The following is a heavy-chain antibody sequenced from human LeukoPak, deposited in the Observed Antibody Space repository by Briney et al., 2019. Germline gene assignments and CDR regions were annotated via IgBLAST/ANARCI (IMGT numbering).Heavy chain of an antibody. CDR2: IYYSGST. CDR3: ARDSGKYYYDSSGYCFDY. D-gene: IGHD3-22*01. V-gene: IGHV4-39*07. CDR1: GGSISSSSYY. J-gene: IGHJ4*02. Sequence: SETLSLTCTVSGGSISSSSYYWGWMRQPPGKGLEWIGSIYYSGSTYYNPSLKSRVTISVDTSKNQFSLKLSSVTAADTAVYYCARDSGKYYYDSSGYCFDYWGQGTLVTVSS.